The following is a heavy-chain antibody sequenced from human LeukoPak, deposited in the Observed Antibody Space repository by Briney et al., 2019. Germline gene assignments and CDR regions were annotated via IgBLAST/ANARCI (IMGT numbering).Heavy chain of an antibody. CDR2: ISYDGSNK. CDR3: AKDDAAVAGPDY. Sequence: GGSLRLSCAASGFTFSSYGMHWVRQAPGKGLEWVAVISYDGSNKYYADSVRGRFTISRDNSKNTLYLQMNSLRAEDTAVYYCAKDDAAVAGPDYWGQGTLVTVSS. D-gene: IGHD6-19*01. V-gene: IGHV3-30*18. J-gene: IGHJ4*02. CDR1: GFTFSSYG.